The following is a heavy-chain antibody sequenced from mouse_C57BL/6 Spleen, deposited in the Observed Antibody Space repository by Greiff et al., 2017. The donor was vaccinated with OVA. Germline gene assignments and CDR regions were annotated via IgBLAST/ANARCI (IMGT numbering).Heavy chain of an antibody. V-gene: IGHV7-3*01. J-gene: IGHJ2*01. CDR2: IRNKANGYTT. D-gene: IGHD2-5*01. CDR1: GFTFTDYY. Sequence: EVMLVESGGGLVQPGGSLSLSCAASGFTFTDYYMSWVRQPPGKALEWLGFIRNKANGYTTEYSASVKGRFTISRDNSQSILYLQMNALRAEDSATYYCARSLYSNYCDYWGQGTTLTVSS. CDR3: ARSLYSNYCDY.